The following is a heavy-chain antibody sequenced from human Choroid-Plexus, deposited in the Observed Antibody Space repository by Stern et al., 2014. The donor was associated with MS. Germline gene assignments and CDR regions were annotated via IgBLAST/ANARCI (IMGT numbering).Heavy chain of an antibody. Sequence: EVQLEESGGGLVQPGGSLTISCTAAGFTFGNYWMTWVRQAPGKGLEWVGNIKEDGTEKNYWGPVKGRFTISRNNARNSLYLQMNSLRVEDTALYYCARVYNTIYGIVTQRGSGMDVWGQGTTVIVSS. J-gene: IGHJ6*02. CDR1: GFTFGNYW. CDR2: IKEDGTEK. V-gene: IGHV3-7*01. D-gene: IGHD3-3*01. CDR3: ARVYNTIYGIVTQRGSGMDV.